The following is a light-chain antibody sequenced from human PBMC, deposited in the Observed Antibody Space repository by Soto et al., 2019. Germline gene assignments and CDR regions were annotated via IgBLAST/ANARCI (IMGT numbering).Light chain of an antibody. V-gene: IGKV3-11*01. J-gene: IGKJ3*01. CDR2: GAF. CDR3: QQYDILWGS. Sequence: EIALTQSPATLSLSPGERATLSCRASPSVPNYVAWYQQKPGQAPRLLIYGAFNRATGIPARFSGSGSGADFTLTISSLEPEDFAIYYCQQYDILWGSFGPGTKVDIK. CDR1: PSVPNY.